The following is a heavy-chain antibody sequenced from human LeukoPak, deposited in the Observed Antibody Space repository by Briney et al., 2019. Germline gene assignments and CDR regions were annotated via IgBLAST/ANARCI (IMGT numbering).Heavy chain of an antibody. V-gene: IGHV3-30*04. CDR3: ARPDDSESFYRANHY. J-gene: IGHJ4*02. CDR2: ISNDGNNK. CDR1: GFSFNTYP. Sequence: GGSLRLSCAASGFSFNTYPMHWVRQAPGKGLEWVAVISNDGNNKYYADSVKGRFTISRDNSNNTLSLQMNGLRVEDTAVYYCARPDDSESFYRANHYWGRGTLVTVS. D-gene: IGHD3-10*01.